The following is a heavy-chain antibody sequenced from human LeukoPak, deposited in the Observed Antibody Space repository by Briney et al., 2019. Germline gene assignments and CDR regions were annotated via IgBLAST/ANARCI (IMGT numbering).Heavy chain of an antibody. J-gene: IGHJ4*02. Sequence: GGSLRLPCAASGFTFSNAWMSWVRQAPGKGLEWVGRIKSKTDGGTTDYAAPVKGRFTISRDDSKNTLYLQMNSLKTEDTAVYYCTTIPTYYYGSGSYYNYFDYWGQGTLVTVSS. CDR3: TTIPTYYYGSGSYYNYFDY. CDR1: GFTFSNAW. D-gene: IGHD3-10*01. V-gene: IGHV3-15*01. CDR2: IKSKTDGGTT.